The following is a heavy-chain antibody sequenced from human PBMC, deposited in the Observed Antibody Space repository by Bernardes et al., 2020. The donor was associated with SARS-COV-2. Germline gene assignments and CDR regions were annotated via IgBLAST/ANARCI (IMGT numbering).Heavy chain of an antibody. D-gene: IGHD3-10*01. CDR3: AKEYGAYYYGSGTYYSHTGGIDY. Sequence: GGSLILSCAASGFTFSSYGMNWVRQAPGQGLEWVSSISKDGEDTHYTDSVKDRFTISRDNSRNTLSLQMNSLRAEDTAIYYCAKEYGAYYYGSGTYYSHTGGIDYWGQGTLVTVSS. CDR1: GFTFSSYG. CDR2: ISKDGEDT. V-gene: IGHV3-23*01. J-gene: IGHJ4*02.